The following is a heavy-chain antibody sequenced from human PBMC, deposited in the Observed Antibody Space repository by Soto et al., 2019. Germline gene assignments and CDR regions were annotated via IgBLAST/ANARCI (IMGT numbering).Heavy chain of an antibody. D-gene: IGHD6-19*01. CDR2: ISGYNGNT. V-gene: IGHV1-18*01. J-gene: IGHJ4*02. CDR1: GYTFSNYG. Sequence: QVRLVQSGAEVKKPGASVKVSCKASGYTFSNYGISWVRQAPGQGLQWMGWISGYNGNTIYAQKVQDRVTVTIDTATNTAYMELRSLRSDDTAVYYGTREVTGYGSGSCDYWGEGTLVTVSS. CDR3: TREVTGYGSGSCDY.